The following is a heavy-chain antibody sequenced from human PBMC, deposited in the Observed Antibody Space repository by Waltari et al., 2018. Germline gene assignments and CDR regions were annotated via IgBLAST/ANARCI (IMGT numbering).Heavy chain of an antibody. Sequence: QVQLLQSGAEVKKPGSSVKVSCKASGGSFRNYAISWVRQAPGQGLEWMGGISPLFGKTNYAQKVQGRLTITADESTTIAYMDLSSLRFEDTAVYYCVRGSYSSSWFNLKAFHIWGQGTMVTVSS. D-gene: IGHD6-13*01. CDR3: VRGSYSSSWFNLKAFHI. J-gene: IGHJ3*02. CDR1: GGSFRNYA. CDR2: ISPLFGKT. V-gene: IGHV1-69*01.